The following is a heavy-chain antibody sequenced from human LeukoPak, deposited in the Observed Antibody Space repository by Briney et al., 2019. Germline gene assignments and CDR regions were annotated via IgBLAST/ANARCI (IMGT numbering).Heavy chain of an antibody. D-gene: IGHD3-22*01. Sequence: GGSLRLSCAASGVTFSSYSMNWVRQAPGKGLEWVSSIRSSSSYIYYADSVKGRFTISRDNAKNSLYLQMNSLRAEDTAVYYCARDKDDPWGIVVVTPDYWGQGTLVTVSS. CDR3: ARDKDDPWGIVVVTPDY. V-gene: IGHV3-21*01. CDR2: IRSSSSYI. J-gene: IGHJ4*02. CDR1: GVTFSSYS.